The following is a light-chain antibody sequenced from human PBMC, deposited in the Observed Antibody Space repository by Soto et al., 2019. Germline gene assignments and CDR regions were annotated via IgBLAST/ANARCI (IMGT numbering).Light chain of an antibody. CDR3: NSYTTSSTYV. CDR1: SSDVGGYNY. Sequence: QSVLTQHASVSGSPGQSITISCTGTSSDVGGYNYVSWYQQQSGKAPKLMIHEVSNRPSGVSNRFSGSKSGNTASLTISGLQAEDEADYYCNSYTTSSTYVFGTGTKVTVL. CDR2: EVS. J-gene: IGLJ1*01. V-gene: IGLV2-14*01.